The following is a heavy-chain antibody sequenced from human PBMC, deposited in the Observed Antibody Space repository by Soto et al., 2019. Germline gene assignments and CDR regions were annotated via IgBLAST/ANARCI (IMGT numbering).Heavy chain of an antibody. D-gene: IGHD2-8*02. CDR2: ISGSGDNT. CDR3: AKDMVHCTGTRCARYFEK. Sequence: GSLRLSCAASKFTFSTYAMTWVRPAPWKGLEWVSDISGSGDNTYYADSVKGRFTISRDNSKSTLYLQMNSLRAEDTAVYYCAKDMVHCTGTRCARYFEKWGRGTLVTFSS. CDR1: KFTFSTYA. V-gene: IGHV3-23*01. J-gene: IGHJ4*02.